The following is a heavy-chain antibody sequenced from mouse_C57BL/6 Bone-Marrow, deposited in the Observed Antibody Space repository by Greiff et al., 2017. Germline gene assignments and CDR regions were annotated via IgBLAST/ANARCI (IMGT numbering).Heavy chain of an antibody. Sequence: EVQLVESGGDLVKPGGSLKLSCAASGFTFSSYGMSWVRQTPDKRLEWVATISSGGSYTYYPDSVKGRFTISRDNSKNTLYLQMSSLKSEDTAMYYCARGLLRGAWFAYWGQGTLVTVSA. D-gene: IGHD1-1*01. CDR3: ARGLLRGAWFAY. V-gene: IGHV5-6*01. CDR2: ISSGGSYT. J-gene: IGHJ3*01. CDR1: GFTFSSYG.